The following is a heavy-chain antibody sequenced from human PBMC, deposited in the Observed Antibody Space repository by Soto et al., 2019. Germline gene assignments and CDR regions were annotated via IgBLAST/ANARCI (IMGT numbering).Heavy chain of an antibody. CDR3: ASISSYCSGGSCHKNSQH. D-gene: IGHD2-15*01. Sequence: SETLSLTCTVSGGSISSYYWSWIRQPPGKGQEWIGYIYYSGSTNYNPSLKSRVTISVDTSKNQFSLKLSSVTAADTAVYYCASISSYCSGGSCHKNSQHWGQGILVTVSS. J-gene: IGHJ1*01. CDR1: GGSISSYY. CDR2: IYYSGST. V-gene: IGHV4-59*01.